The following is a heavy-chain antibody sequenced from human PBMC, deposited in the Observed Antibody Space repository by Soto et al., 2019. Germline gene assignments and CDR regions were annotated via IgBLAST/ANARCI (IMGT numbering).Heavy chain of an antibody. J-gene: IGHJ4*02. CDR3: ARALPRYCSSTSCYPMGY. D-gene: IGHD2-2*01. V-gene: IGHV3-21*01. CDR1: GFTFSSYS. CDR2: ISSSSSYI. Sequence: EVQLVESGGGLVKPGGSLRLSCAASGFTFSSYSMNWVRQAPGKGLEWGSSISSSSSYIYYADSVKGRFTISRDNAKNSLYRQRNSRRAENTAVYYCARALPRYCSSTSCYPMGYWGQGTLVTVSS.